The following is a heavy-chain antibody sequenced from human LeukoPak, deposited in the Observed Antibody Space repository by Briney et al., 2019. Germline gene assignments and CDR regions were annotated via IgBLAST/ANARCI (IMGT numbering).Heavy chain of an antibody. D-gene: IGHD2-21*02. V-gene: IGHV3-73*01. CDR2: IRSKEYSYAT. Sequence: QPGGSLRLSCAASGFIFSASPIHWVRQASGKGLEWVGRIRSKEYSYATACAESLRGRCTVSRDDSENTAYLQMSSLKTEDTAVHYCARRIGDSYLYGMDLWGQGTPVTVSS. CDR3: ARRIGDSYLYGMDL. CDR1: GFIFSASP. J-gene: IGHJ6*02.